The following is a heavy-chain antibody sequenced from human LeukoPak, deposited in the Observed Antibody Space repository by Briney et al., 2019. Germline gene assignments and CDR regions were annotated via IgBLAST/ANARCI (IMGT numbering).Heavy chain of an antibody. CDR2: IYYNGNT. D-gene: IGHD2-2*01. CDR3: GRDTSSTWPYYFDY. J-gene: IGHJ4*02. Sequence: SETLSLTWTVSAGSINNYYWSWNRQPPGKGMEWIGYIYYNGNTNYNPSLKSRVTISVDASKNQFSLKLSSVTAADTAVYYCGRDTSSTWPYYFDYWGQGSLVTVSS. CDR1: AGSINNYY. V-gene: IGHV4-59*12.